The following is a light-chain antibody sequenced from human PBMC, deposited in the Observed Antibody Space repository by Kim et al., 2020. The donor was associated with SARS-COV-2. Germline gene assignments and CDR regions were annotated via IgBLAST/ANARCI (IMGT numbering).Light chain of an antibody. CDR1: SSDVGAYKY. J-gene: IGLJ1*01. CDR2: DVS. CDR3: YSYTSKSTPYV. Sequence: QSALTQPASVSGSPGQSITISCTGTSSDVGAYKYVSWYQQHPSKAPKLIIYDVSDRPSGVSNRFSGSKSGNAVSLTISGLQAEDEADYYCYSYTSKSTPYVFGTGTKVTVL. V-gene: IGLV2-14*03.